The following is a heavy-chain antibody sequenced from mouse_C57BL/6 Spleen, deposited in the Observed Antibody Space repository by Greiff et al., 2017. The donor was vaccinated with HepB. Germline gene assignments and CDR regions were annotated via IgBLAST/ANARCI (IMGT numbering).Heavy chain of an antibody. CDR3: ARGGYGSSWFAY. CDR1: GFTFSDYY. Sequence: EVKLMESEGGLVQPGSSMKLSCTASGFTFSDYYMAWVRQVPEKGLEWVANINYDGSSTYYLDSLKSRFIISRDNAKNILYLQMSSLKSEDTATYYCARGGYGSSWFAYWGQGTLVTVSA. D-gene: IGHD1-1*01. V-gene: IGHV5-16*01. CDR2: INYDGSST. J-gene: IGHJ3*01.